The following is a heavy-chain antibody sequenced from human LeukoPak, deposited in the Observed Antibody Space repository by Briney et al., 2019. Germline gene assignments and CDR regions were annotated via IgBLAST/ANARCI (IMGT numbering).Heavy chain of an antibody. CDR3: AKDQGPVVAATPDY. J-gene: IGHJ4*02. Sequence: PGGSLRLSCAASGFTFSSYAMSWVRQAPRKGLEWVSAISGSGGSTYYADSVKGRFTISRDNSKNTLYLQMNSLRAEDTAVYYCAKDQGPVVAATPDYWGQGTLVTVSS. V-gene: IGHV3-23*01. CDR1: GFTFSSYA. CDR2: ISGSGGST. D-gene: IGHD2-15*01.